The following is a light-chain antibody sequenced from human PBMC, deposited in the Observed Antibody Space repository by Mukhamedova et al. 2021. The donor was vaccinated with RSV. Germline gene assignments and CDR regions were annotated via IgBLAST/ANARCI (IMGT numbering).Light chain of an antibody. J-gene: IGLJ2*01. CDR3: RVWDISTVV. CDR2: RDS. Sequence: GGSDIGSKNVHWYQQKPGQAPVVVIHRDSNRPSGIPERFSGSNSGNTATLTISGAQAGDEADYYCRVWDISTVVFGGGTKLTVV. V-gene: IGLV3-9*01. CDR1: DIGSKN.